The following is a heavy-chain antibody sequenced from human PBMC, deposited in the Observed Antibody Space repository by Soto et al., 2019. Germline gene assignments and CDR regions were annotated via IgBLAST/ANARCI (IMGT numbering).Heavy chain of an antibody. D-gene: IGHD4-17*01. Sequence: EVQLVESGGGLVQPGGSLRLSCAASGFTFSDHYMDWVRQAPGKGLEWVGRIRNRANGYTTEYAASVKGRFSISRDGSKNSLYLQMNSLKTEDAAVYYCASTYGDFRDFQNWGQGTLFTVS. CDR3: ASTYGDFRDFQN. J-gene: IGHJ1*01. CDR2: IRNRANGYTT. V-gene: IGHV3-72*01. CDR1: GFTFSDHY.